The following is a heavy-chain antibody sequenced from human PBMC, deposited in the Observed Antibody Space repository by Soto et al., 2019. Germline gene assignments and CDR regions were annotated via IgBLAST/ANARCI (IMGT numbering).Heavy chain of an antibody. D-gene: IGHD1-20*01. CDR3: ARDEYKNGRNWHNP. J-gene: IGHJ5*02. CDR1: GYTVSNSG. V-gene: IGHV1-18*01. Sequence: ASVRVSCQASGYTVSNSGFSWMRQARGQGLEWMGWISTYNGNTNYAQKFQGRLSMTTDTSTSTAFMELRTLRVDDTAVYYCARDEYKNGRNWHNPWGQGTLVTVSS. CDR2: ISTYNGNT.